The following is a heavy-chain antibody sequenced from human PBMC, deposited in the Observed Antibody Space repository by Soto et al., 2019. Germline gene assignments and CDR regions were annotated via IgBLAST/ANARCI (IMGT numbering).Heavy chain of an antibody. Sequence: GGSLRLSCAASGFTFDDYTMHWVRQAPGKGLEWVSLISWDGGSTYYADSVKGRFTISRDNSKNSLYLQMNSLRTEDTALYYCAKDPARFGVVIPYFQHWGQGTLVTVSS. CDR2: ISWDGGST. CDR1: GFTFDDYT. D-gene: IGHD3-3*01. CDR3: AKDPARFGVVIPYFQH. J-gene: IGHJ1*01. V-gene: IGHV3-43*01.